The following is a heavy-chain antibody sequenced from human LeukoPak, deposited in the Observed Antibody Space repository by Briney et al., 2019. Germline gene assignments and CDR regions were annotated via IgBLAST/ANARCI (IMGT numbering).Heavy chain of an antibody. Sequence: GGSLRLSCAASGFTFSSYGMHWVRQAPGKGLEWVAAIWYDGSNKYYADSVKGRFTISRDNSKNTLYLQMNSLRAEDTAVYYCARDDERRYLDYWGQGTLVTVSS. D-gene: IGHD1-1*01. CDR1: GFTFSSYG. CDR3: ARDDERRYLDY. V-gene: IGHV3-33*01. J-gene: IGHJ4*02. CDR2: IWYDGSNK.